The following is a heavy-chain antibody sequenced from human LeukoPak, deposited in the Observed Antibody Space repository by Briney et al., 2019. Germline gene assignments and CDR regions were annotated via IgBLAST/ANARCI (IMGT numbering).Heavy chain of an antibody. Sequence: SGTLSLTCAVSGGSISGSNWWSWVRQPPGKGLEWIGEIYHSGSTNYNPSLKSRVTISVDTSKNQFSLKLSSVTAADTAVYYCARAMVRGGLVFDYWGQGTLVTVSS. V-gene: IGHV4-4*02. J-gene: IGHJ4*02. CDR1: GGSISGSNW. D-gene: IGHD3-10*01. CDR3: ARAMVRGGLVFDY. CDR2: IYHSGST.